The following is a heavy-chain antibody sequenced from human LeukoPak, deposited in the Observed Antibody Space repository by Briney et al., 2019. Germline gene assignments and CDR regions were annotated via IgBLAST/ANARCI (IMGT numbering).Heavy chain of an antibody. CDR3: ARADSSWYWGWFDP. Sequence: SGGSLRLSCAASGFTFSDYYMSWIRQAPGKGLEWISYISSRGDSIQYADSVKGRFTMSRDNAKNSVHLQMSSLRAEDTAVYYCARADSSWYWGWFDPWGQGILVTVSS. CDR1: GFTFSDYY. D-gene: IGHD6-13*01. V-gene: IGHV3-11*01. CDR2: ISSRGDSI. J-gene: IGHJ5*02.